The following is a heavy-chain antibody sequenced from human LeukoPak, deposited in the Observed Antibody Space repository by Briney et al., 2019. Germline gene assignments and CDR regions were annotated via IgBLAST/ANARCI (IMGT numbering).Heavy chain of an antibody. D-gene: IGHD5-24*01. CDR1: GGSTSSYY. CDR2: IYYSGST. J-gene: IGHJ4*02. V-gene: IGHV4-59*08. Sequence: SETLSLTCTVSGGSTSSYYWSWIRQPPGKGLEWIGYIYYSGSTNYNPSLKSRVTISVDTSKNQFSLKLSSVTAADTAVYYCARREGYNFDYWGQGTLVTVSS. CDR3: ARREGYNFDY.